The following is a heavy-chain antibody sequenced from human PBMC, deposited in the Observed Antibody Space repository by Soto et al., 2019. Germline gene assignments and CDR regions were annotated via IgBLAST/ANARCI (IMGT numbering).Heavy chain of an antibody. J-gene: IGHJ4*02. D-gene: IGHD1-26*01. Sequence: QVQLVQSGAEVKKPGSSVKVSCKASGGTFSSYSINWVRQAPGQGLEWMGESIPIFGTANYAQKFQGRVTITADESTSTAYMELSSLRSEDTAVYYCARDGGRHSGGIDYWGQGTRVTVSS. CDR1: GGTFSSYS. V-gene: IGHV1-69*01. CDR3: ARDGGRHSGGIDY. CDR2: SIPIFGTA.